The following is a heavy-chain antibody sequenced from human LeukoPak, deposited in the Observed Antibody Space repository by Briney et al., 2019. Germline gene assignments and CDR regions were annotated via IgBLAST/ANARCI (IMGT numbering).Heavy chain of an antibody. CDR3: ARGIAAAHDAFDI. CDR1: GFTVSSNY. D-gene: IGHD6-13*01. CDR2: IYSGGST. Sequence: GGSLRLSCPASGFTVSSNYMSWVRQAPGKGLEWVSVIYSGGSTYYADSVKGRFTISRDNSKNTLYLQMNSLRAEDTAVYYCARGIAAAHDAFDIWGQGTMVTVSS. J-gene: IGHJ3*02. V-gene: IGHV3-53*01.